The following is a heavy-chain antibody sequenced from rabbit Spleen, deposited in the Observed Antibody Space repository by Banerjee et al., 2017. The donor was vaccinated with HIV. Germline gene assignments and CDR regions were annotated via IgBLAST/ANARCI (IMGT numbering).Heavy chain of an antibody. CDR1: GFSFSSGYY. J-gene: IGHJ4*01. D-gene: IGHD1-1*01. Sequence: QEQLVESGGGLVQPEGSLTLTCKASGFSFSSGYYMSWVRQAPGKGLEWIGCIGAGSGSTYYANWAKGRFTISKTSSTTVTLQMTSLTAADTATYFCTRDDGSGHYIDGYFNLWGPGTLVTVS. V-gene: IGHV1S45*01. CDR2: IGAGSGST. CDR3: TRDDGSGHYIDGYFNL.